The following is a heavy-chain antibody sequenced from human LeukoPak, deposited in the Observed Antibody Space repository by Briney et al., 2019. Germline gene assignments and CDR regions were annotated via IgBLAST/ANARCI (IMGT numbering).Heavy chain of an antibody. Sequence: GGSLRLSCAASGLTLRTYAVNWVRQAPGRGLEWFSYISPSGDSTVYAESVKGRFTISRDNSKNMLFLQMDGLRAEDTAIYYCVKKVYYYMDVWGKGTTVTVSS. CDR3: VKKVYYYMDV. J-gene: IGHJ6*03. CDR1: GLTLRTYA. CDR2: ISPSGDST. V-gene: IGHV3-23*01.